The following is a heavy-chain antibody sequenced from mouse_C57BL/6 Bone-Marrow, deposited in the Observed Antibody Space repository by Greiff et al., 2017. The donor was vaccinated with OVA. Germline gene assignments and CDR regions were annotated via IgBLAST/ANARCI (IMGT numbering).Heavy chain of an antibody. CDR1: GYTFTSYT. V-gene: IGHV1-4*01. D-gene: IGHD6-1*01. J-gene: IGHJ4*01. Sequence: QVQLKESGAELARPGASVKMSCKASGYTFTSYTMHWVKQRPGQGLEWIGYINPSSGYTKYNQKFKDKATLTADKSSSTAYMQLSSLTSEDSAVYYCASPLYSMDYWGQGTSVTVSS. CDR3: ASPLYSMDY. CDR2: INPSSGYT.